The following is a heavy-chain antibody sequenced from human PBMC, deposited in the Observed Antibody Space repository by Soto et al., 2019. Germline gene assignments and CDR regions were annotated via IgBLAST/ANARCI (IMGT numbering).Heavy chain of an antibody. J-gene: IGHJ4*02. CDR3: ATLRWFGELYFDY. V-gene: IGHV3-23*01. D-gene: IGHD3-10*01. CDR2: ISGSGGST. Sequence: EVQLLESGGGLVQPGGSLRLSCAASGFTFSSYAMSWVRQAPGKGLEWVSAISGSGGSTYYADSVKGRFTFSRDNSKNTLYLQMNSLRAEDTAVYYCATLRWFGELYFDYWGQGTLVTVSS. CDR1: GFTFSSYA.